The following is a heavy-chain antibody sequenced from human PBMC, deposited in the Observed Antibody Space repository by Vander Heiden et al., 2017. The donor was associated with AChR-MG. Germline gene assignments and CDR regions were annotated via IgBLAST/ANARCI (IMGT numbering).Heavy chain of an antibody. V-gene: IGHV1-18*01. CDR2: ISAYNGYT. D-gene: IGHD6-19*01. Sequence: QVQLMQSGGAVKKPGASVKVSCKASGYSFNSYGFNWVRQAPGQGLEWVGWISAYNGYTAYAQEFQGRVTMTTDTSTSTADMELRSLRSDDTAVYYCARDSHSTPTSIGVAALYWGQGTMVTVTS. CDR3: ARDSHSTPTSIGVAALY. J-gene: IGHJ4*02. CDR1: GYSFNSYG.